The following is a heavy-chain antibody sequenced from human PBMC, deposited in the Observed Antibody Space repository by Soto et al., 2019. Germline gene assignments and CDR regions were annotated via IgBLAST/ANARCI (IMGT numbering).Heavy chain of an antibody. CDR3: AREDRYGSGNHDAFAI. J-gene: IGHJ3*02. CDR1: GYTFTGYY. V-gene: IGHV1-2*02. D-gene: IGHD3-10*01. CDR2: INPNTGGT. Sequence: ASVKVTCKTSGYTFTGYYMHWVRQAPGQGLEWMGWINPNTGGTNSAQRFQGRVTMTRDTSISTAYMELSRLTSDDTAVYYCAREDRYGSGNHDAFAIWGQGTMVTVSS.